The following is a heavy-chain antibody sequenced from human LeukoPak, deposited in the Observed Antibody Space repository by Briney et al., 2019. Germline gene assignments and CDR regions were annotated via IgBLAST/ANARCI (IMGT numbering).Heavy chain of an antibody. Sequence: PSHTLSLTCTVSGGSISGSYYWTWIRQPAGKGLEWIGRIYTSGSTNYNPSLTSRVTISLDPSKNQFSLKLSSVTAADTAVYYCAREKSYSSSFGYWGQGTLVTVSS. V-gene: IGHV4-61*02. D-gene: IGHD6-6*01. CDR1: GGSISGSYY. CDR3: AREKSYSSSFGY. J-gene: IGHJ4*02. CDR2: IYTSGST.